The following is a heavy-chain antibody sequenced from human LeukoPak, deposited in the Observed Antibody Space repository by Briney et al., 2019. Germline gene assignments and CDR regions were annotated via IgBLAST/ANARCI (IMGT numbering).Heavy chain of an antibody. CDR3: ARAKTITSPQIDY. CDR1: GYTFTSYG. Sequence: ASVKVSCKASGYTFTSYGISWVRQAPGQGLEWMGWINTHTGNTNYAQKLQGRVTVTTDTSASTAYMELSRLRSDDTAVYYCARAKTITSPQIDYWGQGTLVTVSS. CDR2: INTHTGNT. J-gene: IGHJ4*02. V-gene: IGHV1-18*04. D-gene: IGHD2-2*01.